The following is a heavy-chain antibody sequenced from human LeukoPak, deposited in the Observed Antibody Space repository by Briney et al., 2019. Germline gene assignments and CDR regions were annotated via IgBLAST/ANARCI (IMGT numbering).Heavy chain of an antibody. J-gene: IGHJ5*02. CDR3: ARETLKNWFDP. Sequence: SETLSLTCTVSGGSISSYFWTWIRQPPGKGLEWIGYIYYSGRTNYNPSLKSRVTISVDTSKNQFSLKLSSVTAADTAVYYCARETLKNWFDPWGRGTLVTVSS. V-gene: IGHV4-59*12. CDR1: GGSISSYF. D-gene: IGHD3-16*01. CDR2: IYYSGRT.